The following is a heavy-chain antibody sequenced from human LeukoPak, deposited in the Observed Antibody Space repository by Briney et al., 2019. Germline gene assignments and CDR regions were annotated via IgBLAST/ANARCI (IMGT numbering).Heavy chain of an antibody. V-gene: IGHV4-34*01. J-gene: IGHJ4*02. D-gene: IGHD6-13*01. Sequence: PSETLSLTCAVYGVSFSGYYWSWIRQPPGKGLEWIGEINHSGSTNYNPSLKSRVTISVDTSKNQFSLKLSSVTAADTAVYYCARGTHEPYSSSWYEPFDYWGQGTLVTVSS. CDR1: GVSFSGYY. CDR2: INHSGST. CDR3: ARGTHEPYSSSWYEPFDY.